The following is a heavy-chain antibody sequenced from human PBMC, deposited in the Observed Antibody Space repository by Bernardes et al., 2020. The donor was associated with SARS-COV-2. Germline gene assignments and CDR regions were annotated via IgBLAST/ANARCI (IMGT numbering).Heavy chain of an antibody. CDR2: IYWDDDK. J-gene: IGHJ4*02. CDR3: ARSIVVLPAWYYFDY. D-gene: IGHD2-2*01. Sequence: SGPTQVQPTQTLTLTCTFSGFSLSTSGVGVGWIRQPPGTALEWLALIYWDDDKRYSPSLKSRLTITKDTSKNQVVLTMTNMDPVDTATYYCARSIVVLPAWYYFDYWGQGTLVTVSS. CDR1: GFSLSTSGVG. V-gene: IGHV2-5*02.